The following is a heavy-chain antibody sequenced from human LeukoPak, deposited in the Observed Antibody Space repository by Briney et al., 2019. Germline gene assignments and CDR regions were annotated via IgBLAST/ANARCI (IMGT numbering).Heavy chain of an antibody. Sequence: SETLSLTCTVSGGSITSYYWSWIRQPPGKGLGWIGYIYYSGSTNFNPSLKSRLTISVDASKNQFSLKLSSLTATDTAVYYCASLTTVTQGYFDSWGQGTLVTVSS. CDR1: GGSITSYY. D-gene: IGHD4-17*01. V-gene: IGHV4-59*08. J-gene: IGHJ4*02. CDR3: ASLTTVTQGYFDS. CDR2: IYYSGST.